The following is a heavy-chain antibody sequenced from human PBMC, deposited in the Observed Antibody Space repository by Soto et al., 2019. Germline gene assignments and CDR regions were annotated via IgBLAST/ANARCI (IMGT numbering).Heavy chain of an antibody. CDR3: AHYTTDTYFDD. Sequence: QITLKESSPTLVKPTQTLTLTCSFSGFSLYTGGVGVGWIRQPPGKALEWLALLYWDDTRRYNPSLKNTLTIAKDTSENQVVLTVTYMGPVDTRTSFCAHYTTDTYFDDWGKGATVTVSS. CDR1: GFSLYTGGVG. CDR2: LYWDDTR. V-gene: IGHV2-5*02. D-gene: IGHD1-1*01. J-gene: IGHJ6*04.